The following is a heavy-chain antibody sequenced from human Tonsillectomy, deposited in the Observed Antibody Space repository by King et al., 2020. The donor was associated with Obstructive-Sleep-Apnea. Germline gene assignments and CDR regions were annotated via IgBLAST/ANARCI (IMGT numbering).Heavy chain of an antibody. Sequence: VQLVESGGGLVQPGGSLRLSCAASEFTFNNYWMNWVRQAPGKGLEWVANMKQDGSVRQYVDSVKGRFTISTDNAKNSLYLQMNSLRVEDTAVYYCVTEWAGDAFDIWGQGTMVTVSS. CDR1: EFTFNNYW. CDR2: MKQDGSVR. D-gene: IGHD1-26*01. CDR3: VTEWAGDAFDI. V-gene: IGHV3-7*03. J-gene: IGHJ3*02.